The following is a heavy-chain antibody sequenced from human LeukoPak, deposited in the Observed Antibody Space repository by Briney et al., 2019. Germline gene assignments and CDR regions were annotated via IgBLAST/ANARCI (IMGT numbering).Heavy chain of an antibody. CDR2: IHYRGGT. Sequence: SETLSLTCSVSGGSISSSPGYCGWIRQPPGKGLEWIGSIHYRGGTYYNPSLKSRVTISLDTSSNEFSLSLNSVTAADTAVYYCARGMSMAAGAHWGQGTRVTVFS. CDR1: GGSISSSPGY. CDR3: ARGMSMAAGAH. D-gene: IGHD5-24*01. V-gene: IGHV4-39*07. J-gene: IGHJ4*02.